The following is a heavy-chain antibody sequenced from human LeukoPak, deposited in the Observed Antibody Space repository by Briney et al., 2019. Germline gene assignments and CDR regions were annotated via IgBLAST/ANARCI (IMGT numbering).Heavy chain of an antibody. Sequence: GGSLRLSCAGSGFPFSSHGMNWVRQAPGKGLEWVSGISPGGPTYYADSVKGRFTISRDDYKSTVYLQMKNLRAEDTAVYYCAKDRCSNGIGCLYYYMDVWGKGTTVTISS. CDR1: GFPFSSHG. J-gene: IGHJ6*03. D-gene: IGHD2-8*01. CDR2: ISPGGPT. V-gene: IGHV3-23*01. CDR3: AKDRCSNGIGCLYYYMDV.